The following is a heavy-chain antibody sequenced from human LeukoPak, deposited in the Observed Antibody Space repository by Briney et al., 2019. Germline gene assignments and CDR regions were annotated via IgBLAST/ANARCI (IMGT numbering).Heavy chain of an antibody. V-gene: IGHV4-39*02. Sequence: SETLSLTCTVSGGSISSSSYYWGWIRQPPGKGLEWIGSIYYSGSTYYNPSLKSRVTISVDKSKTQFSLKLNSVTAADTAVYYCARELGYCSGGSCQTRAFDIWGQGTMVTVSS. CDR3: ARELGYCSGGSCQTRAFDI. J-gene: IGHJ3*02. CDR2: IYYSGST. CDR1: GGSISSSSYY. D-gene: IGHD2-15*01.